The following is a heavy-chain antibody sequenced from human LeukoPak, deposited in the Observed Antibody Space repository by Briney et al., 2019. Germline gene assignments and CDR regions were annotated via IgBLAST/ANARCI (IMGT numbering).Heavy chain of an antibody. Sequence: SETLSLTCTVSGGSISSYYWSWIRQPPGKGLEWIGYIYYSGSTNYNPSLKSRVTISVDTSKNQFSLKLSSVTAADTAVYYCARDTRGAAYWYFDLWGRGTLVTVSS. CDR3: ARDTRGAAYWYFDL. D-gene: IGHD1-26*01. CDR2: IYYSGST. V-gene: IGHV4-59*01. CDR1: GGSISSYY. J-gene: IGHJ2*01.